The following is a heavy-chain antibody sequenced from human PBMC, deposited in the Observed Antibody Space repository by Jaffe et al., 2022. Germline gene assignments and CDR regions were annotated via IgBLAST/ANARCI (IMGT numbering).Heavy chain of an antibody. CDR2: IYPGDSDT. V-gene: IGHV5-51*03. CDR3: VRPLGWDYYGSGSSSLLYYMDV. D-gene: IGHD3-10*01. J-gene: IGHJ6*03. CDR1: GYSFTSYW. Sequence: EVQLVQSGAEVKKPGESLKISCKGSGYSFTSYWIGWVRQMPGKGLEWMGIIYPGDSDTRYSPSFQGQVTISADKSISTAYLQWSSLKASDTAMYYCVRPLGWDYYGSGSSSLLYYMDVWGKGTTVTVSS.